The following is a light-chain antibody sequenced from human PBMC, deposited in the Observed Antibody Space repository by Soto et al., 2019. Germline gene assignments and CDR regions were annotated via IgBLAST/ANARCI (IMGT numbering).Light chain of an antibody. Sequence: DIQMTQSPSSLSASVGDIVTIICRASQSVSTRLAWYQQKPGKAPKLLIYKASTLKSGVPSRFSGSGSGTEFTLTISSLQPDDFATYYCQHYNSYSEAFGQGTKVDI. J-gene: IGKJ1*01. CDR3: QHYNSYSEA. CDR1: QSVSTR. V-gene: IGKV1-5*03. CDR2: KAS.